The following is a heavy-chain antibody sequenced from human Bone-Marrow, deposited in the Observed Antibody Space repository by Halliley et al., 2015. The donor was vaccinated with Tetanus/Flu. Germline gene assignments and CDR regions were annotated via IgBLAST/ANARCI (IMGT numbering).Heavy chain of an antibody. CDR2: ISYDGSFE. CDR1: GFTFSGYG. D-gene: IGHD3-3*01. CDR3: AKEIFGVANYWYGMDV. V-gene: IGHV3-30*18. Sequence: SGFTFSGYGMHWVRQAPGKGLQWVALISYDGSFEHYADSVKGRFTVSRDNSKSTLSLQMNSLRAEDTAVYYCAKEIFGVANYWYGMDVWGQGTTVTVSS. J-gene: IGHJ6*02.